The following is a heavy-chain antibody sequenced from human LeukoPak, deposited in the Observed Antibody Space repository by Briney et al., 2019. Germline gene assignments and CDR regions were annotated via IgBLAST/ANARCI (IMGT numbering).Heavy chain of an antibody. D-gene: IGHD3-10*01. V-gene: IGHV1-2*02. Sequence: VASVKVSCKASGYTFTDYYMNWVRQAPGQGLEWMGWVNPNNGGTDSAQKFRGRVTMTRDTSIRTVYMELSRLRSDDTAVYYCAGTSRAVGFGDFDWFDPWGQGTLVTVSS. J-gene: IGHJ5*02. CDR3: AGTSRAVGFGDFDWFDP. CDR1: GYTFTDYY. CDR2: VNPNNGGT.